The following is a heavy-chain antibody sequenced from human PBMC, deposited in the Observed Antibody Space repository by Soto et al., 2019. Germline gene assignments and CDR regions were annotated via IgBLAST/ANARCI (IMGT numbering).Heavy chain of an antibody. V-gene: IGHV3-23*01. CDR1: GFTFSSYA. Sequence: GGSLRLSCAASGFTFSSYAMSWVRQAPGKGLEWVSAISGSGGSTYYADSVKGRFTISRDNSKNTLYLQMNSLRAEDTAVYYCAKDRVTRKRKSLSAYYYGMDVWGQGTTVPVSS. CDR3: AKDRVTRKRKSLSAYYYGMDV. J-gene: IGHJ6*02. D-gene: IGHD2-21*02. CDR2: ISGSGGST.